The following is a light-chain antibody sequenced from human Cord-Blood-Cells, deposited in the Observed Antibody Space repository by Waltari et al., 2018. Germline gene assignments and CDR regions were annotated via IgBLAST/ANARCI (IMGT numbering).Light chain of an antibody. CDR3: QQYYSTPYT. J-gene: IGKJ2*01. Sequence: DIVMTQSPDSLAVSLGERAPINCKSRQSVLYNSHNKSYLSWYQQKQGKPPNLLIYWASTRESGVPDRLSGSGSGTDFTRTISSLQAEDVAVYYGQQYYSTPYTFGQGTKLEIK. CDR1: QSVLYNSHNKSY. CDR2: WAS. V-gene: IGKV4-1*01.